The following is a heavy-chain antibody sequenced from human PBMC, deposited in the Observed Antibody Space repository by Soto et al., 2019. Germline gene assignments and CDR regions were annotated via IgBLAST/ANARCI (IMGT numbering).Heavy chain of an antibody. CDR3: ARHGYLGYCSGGSCFDY. Sequence: EVQLVESGGGLVKPGGSLRLSCAASGFTFSSYSMNWVRQAPGKGLEWVSSISSSSSYIYYADSVKGRFTISRDNAKNSLYLQMNSLRAEDTAVYYCARHGYLGYCSGGSCFDYWGQGTLVTVSS. J-gene: IGHJ4*02. CDR2: ISSSSSYI. CDR1: GFTFSSYS. D-gene: IGHD2-15*01. V-gene: IGHV3-21*01.